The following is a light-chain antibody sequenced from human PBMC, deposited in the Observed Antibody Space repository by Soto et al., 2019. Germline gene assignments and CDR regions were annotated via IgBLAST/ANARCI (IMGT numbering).Light chain of an antibody. CDR2: DVS. V-gene: IGLV2-14*01. CDR1: SSDVGRYNY. J-gene: IGLJ1*01. Sequence: QSVLPQPASVSGSPGQSITISCTGTSSDVGRYNYVSWYQHHPGKAPTLMIFDVSNRPSEVSNRFSGSKSANTASLTISGLQAEDEADYYCCSYTSSSTYVFGTGTKVTVL. CDR3: CSYTSSSTYV.